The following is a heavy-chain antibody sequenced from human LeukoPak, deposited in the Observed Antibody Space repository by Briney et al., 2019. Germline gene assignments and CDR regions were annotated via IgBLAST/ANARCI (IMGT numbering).Heavy chain of an antibody. Sequence: GGSLRLSCAASGFTFSGYAMTWVRQAPGKGLEWVSAVSGSGGHTYYVDSVKGRFTVSRDSSKNTLYLQMNSLRAEDTAVYYCAKDGALYPFFFDFWGRGILVTVSS. CDR1: GFTFSGYA. D-gene: IGHD3-16*01. J-gene: IGHJ4*02. V-gene: IGHV3-23*01. CDR3: AKDGALYPFFFDF. CDR2: VSGSGGHT.